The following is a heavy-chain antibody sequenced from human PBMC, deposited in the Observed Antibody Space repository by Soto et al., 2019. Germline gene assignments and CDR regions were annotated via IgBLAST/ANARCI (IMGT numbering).Heavy chain of an antibody. J-gene: IGHJ4*02. V-gene: IGHV3-23*01. Sequence: PGGSLRLSCAASGFTFSSYAMSWVRQAPGKGLEWVSAISRSGGTTYYADSAKGRFTISRDNSKNTVYLQMNSLRAEDTAVYYCAKDRDKLGLDYWGQGSLVTVSS. D-gene: IGHD2-15*01. CDR3: AKDRDKLGLDY. CDR2: ISRSGGTT. CDR1: GFTFSSYA.